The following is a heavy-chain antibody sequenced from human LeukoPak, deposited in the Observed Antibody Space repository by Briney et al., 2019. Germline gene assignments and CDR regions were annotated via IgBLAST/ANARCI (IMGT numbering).Heavy chain of an antibody. CDR2: INHSGST. CDR3: ARDKSRYGYNYRVGAFDI. J-gene: IGHJ3*02. Sequence: SETLSLTCTVSGGSISSYYWSWIRQPPGKGLEWIGEINHSGSTNYNPSLKSRVTISVDTSKNQFSLKLSSVTAADTAVYYCARDKSRYGYNYRVGAFDIWGQGTMVTVSS. V-gene: IGHV4-34*01. D-gene: IGHD5-24*01. CDR1: GGSISSYY.